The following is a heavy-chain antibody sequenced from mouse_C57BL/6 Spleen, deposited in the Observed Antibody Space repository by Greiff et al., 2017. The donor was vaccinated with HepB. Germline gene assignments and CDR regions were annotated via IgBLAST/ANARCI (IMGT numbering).Heavy chain of an antibody. CDR3: ARNSNPWYFDV. V-gene: IGHV5-12*01. J-gene: IGHJ1*03. D-gene: IGHD2-5*01. CDR1: GFTFSDYY. Sequence: EVQRVESGGGLVQPGGSLKLSCAASGFTFSDYYMYWVRQTPEKRLEWVAYISNGGGSTYYPDTVKGRFTISRDNAKNTLYLQMSRLKSEDTAMYYCARNSNPWYFDVWGTGTTVTVSS. CDR2: ISNGGGST.